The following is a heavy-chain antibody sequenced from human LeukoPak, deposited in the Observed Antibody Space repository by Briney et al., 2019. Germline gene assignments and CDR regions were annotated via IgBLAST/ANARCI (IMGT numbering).Heavy chain of an antibody. J-gene: IGHJ4*02. Sequence: GGSLRLSCAASGFTFSSYAMHWVRQAPGKGLEWVAVISYDGSNKYYADSVKGRFTISRDNSKNTLYLQMNSLRAEDTAVYYCAREYRIVVVPAALDYWGQGTLVTVSS. CDR2: ISYDGSNK. D-gene: IGHD2-2*01. V-gene: IGHV3-30-3*01. CDR3: AREYRIVVVPAALDY. CDR1: GFTFSSYA.